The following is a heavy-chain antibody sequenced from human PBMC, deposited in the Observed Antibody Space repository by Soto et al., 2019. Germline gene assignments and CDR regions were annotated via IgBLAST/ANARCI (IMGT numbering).Heavy chain of an antibody. CDR1: GVSIISSSYY. V-gene: IGHV4-39*01. D-gene: IGHD3-10*01. CDR2: IYYSGST. J-gene: IGHJ6*02. Sequence: PSETLSLTCTVSGVSIISSSYYWGLIRQPPGKGLEWIGSIYYSGSTYYNPSLKSRVTISVDTSKNQFSLKLSSVTAADTAVYYCARQGVFAASGYYYYGMYVCGQGTTVIVSS. CDR3: ARQGVFAASGYYYYGMYV.